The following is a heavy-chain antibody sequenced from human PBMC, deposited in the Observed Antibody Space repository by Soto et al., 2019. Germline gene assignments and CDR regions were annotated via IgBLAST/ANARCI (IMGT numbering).Heavy chain of an antibody. CDR2: ISTTGDTT. V-gene: IGHV3-23*01. J-gene: IGHJ4*02. CDR3: ATITMLRGVVTSFNY. CDR1: EFTFRNYA. Sequence: EVQLLESGGGLVQPGGSLRLSCAASEFTFRNYAMSWVRQAPGKGLEWVSVISTTGDTTYYVDSVKGRFTISRDNSXXTLYLQMTSLRAEDTAAYYCATITMLRGVVTSFNYWGQGPLVTVSS. D-gene: IGHD3-10*01.